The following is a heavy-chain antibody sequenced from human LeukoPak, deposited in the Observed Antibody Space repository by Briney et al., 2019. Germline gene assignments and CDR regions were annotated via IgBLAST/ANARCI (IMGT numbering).Heavy chain of an antibody. J-gene: IGHJ6*02. Sequence: GGSLRLSCAASGFTFSSYAMHWVRQAPGKGLEWVAVISYDGSNKYYADSVKGRFTISRDNSKNSLYLQMNSLRAEDTALYYCAKDLSSYYYDSSGYSVGMDVWGQGTTVTVSS. V-gene: IGHV3-30-3*01. D-gene: IGHD3-22*01. CDR3: AKDLSSYYYDSSGYSVGMDV. CDR2: ISYDGSNK. CDR1: GFTFSSYA.